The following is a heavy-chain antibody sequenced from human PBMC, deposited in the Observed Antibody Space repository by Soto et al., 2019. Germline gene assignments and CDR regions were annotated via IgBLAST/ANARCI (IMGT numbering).Heavy chain of an antibody. Sequence: PGESLKISCKGAGYSVTRYWIGWVRQMPGKGLEWMGIIYPGDSDTRYSPSFQGQVTISADKSISTAYLQWSSLKASDTAMYYCARPREAGKNYYGVDVWGQGTTVTVSS. D-gene: IGHD6-19*01. J-gene: IGHJ6*02. CDR2: IYPGDSDT. CDR3: ARPREAGKNYYGVDV. V-gene: IGHV5-51*01. CDR1: GYSVTRYW.